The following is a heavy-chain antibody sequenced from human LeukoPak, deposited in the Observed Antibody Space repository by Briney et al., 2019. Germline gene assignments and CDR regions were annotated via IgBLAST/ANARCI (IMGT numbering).Heavy chain of an antibody. CDR1: GFTFSAYA. D-gene: IGHD5-18*01. CDR2: ISYDGSNQ. CDR3: AKDRGYSYGYDAFDI. Sequence: GKSLRLSCAASGFTFSAYAMHWVRQAPGKGLEWVGFISYDGSNQYYADSVKGRFTISRDNAKNTLYLQMNSLRAEDTAVFYCAKDRGYSYGYDAFDIWGPGTVVTVSS. V-gene: IGHV3-30*18. J-gene: IGHJ3*02.